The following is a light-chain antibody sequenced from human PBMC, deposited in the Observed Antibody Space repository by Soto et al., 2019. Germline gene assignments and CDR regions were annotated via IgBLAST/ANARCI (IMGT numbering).Light chain of an antibody. Sequence: QSVLTQPPSVSGAPGQRVTIPCTGSSSNIGAGYDVHWYQQLPGTAPKLLIYGNNNRPSGVPDRFSGSKSGTSASLAITGLQAEDEADYYCQSYDSTLRGVFGGGTKVTVL. CDR3: QSYDSTLRGV. J-gene: IGLJ2*01. V-gene: IGLV1-40*01. CDR1: SSNIGAGYD. CDR2: GNN.